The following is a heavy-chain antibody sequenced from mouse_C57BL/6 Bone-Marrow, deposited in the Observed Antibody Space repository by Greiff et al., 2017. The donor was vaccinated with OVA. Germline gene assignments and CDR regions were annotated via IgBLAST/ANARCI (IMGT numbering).Heavy chain of an antibody. Sequence: VQLQQPGAELVKPGASVKLSCKASGYTFTSYWMQWVKQRPGQGLEWIGKIDPSDGYTNYNQKFKGKATLTVDTSSSTAYMQLSSLTSEDSAVYYGARTGDYGSMDYWGQGTSVTVSS. CDR1: GYTFTSYW. J-gene: IGHJ4*01. CDR3: ARTGDYGSMDY. V-gene: IGHV1-50*01. CDR2: IDPSDGYT. D-gene: IGHD2-13*01.